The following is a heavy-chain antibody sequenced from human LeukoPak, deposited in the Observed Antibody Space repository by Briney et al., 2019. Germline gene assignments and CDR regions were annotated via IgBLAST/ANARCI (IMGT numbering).Heavy chain of an antibody. J-gene: IGHJ1*01. CDR3: ARGPMYYDFWSGHPSEYFQH. D-gene: IGHD3-3*01. V-gene: IGHV4-34*01. CDR2: INHSGST. CDR1: GGSFSGYY. Sequence: SETLSLTCAVYGGSFSGYYWSWIRQPPGKGLEWIGEINHSGSTNYNPSLKSRVTISVDTSKNQFSLKLSSVTAADTAVYYCARGPMYYDFWSGHPSEYFQHWGQGTLVTVSS.